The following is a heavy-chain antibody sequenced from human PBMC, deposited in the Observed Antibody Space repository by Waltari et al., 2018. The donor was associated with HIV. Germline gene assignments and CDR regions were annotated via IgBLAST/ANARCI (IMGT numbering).Heavy chain of an antibody. CDR1: GYSISSGYY. Sequence: QVQLQESGPGLVKPSETLSLTCTVSGYSISSGYYWGWIRQPPGKGLEGIGSIFHSGSTYYNPSLKRRVTISVDTSKNQFSLRLSSVTAADTAVYYCARIHFRLDYYDYGMDVWGQGTTVTVSS. V-gene: IGHV4-38-2*02. CDR2: IFHSGST. J-gene: IGHJ6*02. CDR3: ARIHFRLDYYDYGMDV.